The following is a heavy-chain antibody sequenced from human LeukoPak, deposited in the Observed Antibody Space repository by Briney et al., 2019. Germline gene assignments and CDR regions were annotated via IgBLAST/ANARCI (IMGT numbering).Heavy chain of an antibody. J-gene: IGHJ4*02. Sequence: GGSLRLSCAASGFTFSSYWMSWVRQAPGKGLEWVANIKQDGSETYYVDSEKGRFTISRDNAKNSLYLQMSSLRAEDTAVYYCAREAGVPPTTQQWPTCVDCWGQGTLVTVSS. CDR2: IKQDGSET. CDR3: AREAGVPPTTQQWPTCVDC. V-gene: IGHV3-7*05. CDR1: GFTFSSYW. D-gene: IGHD4-11*01.